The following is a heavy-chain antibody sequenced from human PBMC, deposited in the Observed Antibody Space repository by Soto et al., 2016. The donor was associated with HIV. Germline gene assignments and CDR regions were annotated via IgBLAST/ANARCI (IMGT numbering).Heavy chain of an antibody. J-gene: IGHJ5*02. V-gene: IGHV4-31*03. D-gene: IGHD2-8*01. CDR3: ARLGRYAKEIDP. Sequence: QVQLQESGPGLVKPSQTLSLTCSVSGDSINSGSSYWNWIRQHPRKGLEWIGYIYYTGSTYYNPSLKSRLTISIDTSKNQFSLRLKSVTAADTAIYYCARLGRYAKEIDPWGHGALVTVSS. CDR1: GDSINSGSSY. CDR2: IYYTGST.